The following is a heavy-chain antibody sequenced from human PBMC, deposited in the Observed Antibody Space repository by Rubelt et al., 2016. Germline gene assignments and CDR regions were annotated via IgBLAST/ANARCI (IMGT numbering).Heavy chain of an antibody. Sequence: GLVQPGGSLRLSCAASGFTFSSYSMSWVRQAPGKGLEWVSYVSTSGTTTYYTDSVKGRFSISRDNAKNSLYLQMNSLRVDDTAVYYCARDRAFNSFDYWGQGTLVTVSS. CDR3: ARDRAFNSFDY. V-gene: IGHV3-48*04. J-gene: IGHJ4*02. CDR1: GFTFSSYS. D-gene: IGHD3-10*01. CDR2: VSTSGTTT.